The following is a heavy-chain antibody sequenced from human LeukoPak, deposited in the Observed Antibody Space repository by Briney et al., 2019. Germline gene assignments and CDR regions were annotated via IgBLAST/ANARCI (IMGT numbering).Heavy chain of an antibody. V-gene: IGHV4-59*08. Sequence: SETLSLTCTVSGASISSFYWSWIRQPPGKGLEWIGWLHYSGSTSYNPSLKSRVTLSLDTSKNQFSLSLNSVTAADTAVYYCARLGFCAASCLADYWGQGTLVTVPS. D-gene: IGHD2-15*01. CDR2: LHYSGST. J-gene: IGHJ4*02. CDR3: ARLGFCAASCLADY. CDR1: GASISSFY.